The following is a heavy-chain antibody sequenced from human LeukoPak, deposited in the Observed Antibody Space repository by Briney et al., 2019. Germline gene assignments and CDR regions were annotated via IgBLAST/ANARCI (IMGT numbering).Heavy chain of an antibody. J-gene: IGHJ3*02. CDR1: GGSFSGYY. V-gene: IGHV4-34*01. D-gene: IGHD3-22*01. CDR2: INHSGST. Sequence: SETLSLTCAVYGGSFSGYYWSWSRQPPGKGLEWIGEINHSGSTNCNPSLKSRVTISVDTSENQFSLKLSSVTAADTAVYYCARVPYEYYYDSTGPHPPDAFDIWGQGTMVTVSS. CDR3: ARVPYEYYYDSTGPHPPDAFDI.